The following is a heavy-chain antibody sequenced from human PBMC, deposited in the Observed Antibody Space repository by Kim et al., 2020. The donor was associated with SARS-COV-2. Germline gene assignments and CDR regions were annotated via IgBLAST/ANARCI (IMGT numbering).Heavy chain of an antibody. CDR3: ARVAGDSGGYYDF. V-gene: IGHV3-23*01. D-gene: IGHD3-22*01. Sequence: DYADSVKGRFTISRDSSKSTLYLQLHSRRAEDTAVYYCARVAGDSGGYYDFWGQGTLVTVSA. J-gene: IGHJ4*02.